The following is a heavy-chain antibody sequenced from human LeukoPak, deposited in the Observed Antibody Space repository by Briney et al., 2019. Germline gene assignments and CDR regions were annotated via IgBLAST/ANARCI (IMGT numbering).Heavy chain of an antibody. J-gene: IGHJ4*02. CDR1: GYTFTGYY. V-gene: IGHV1-2*02. CDR3: ARAVVGATTDY. D-gene: IGHD1-26*01. CDR2: INPNSGGT. Sequence: ASAKVSCKASGYTFTGYYMHWVRQAPGQGLEWMGWINPNSGGTNYAQEFQGRVTMTRDTSISTAYMELSRLRSDDTAVYYCARAVVGATTDYWGQGTLVTVSS.